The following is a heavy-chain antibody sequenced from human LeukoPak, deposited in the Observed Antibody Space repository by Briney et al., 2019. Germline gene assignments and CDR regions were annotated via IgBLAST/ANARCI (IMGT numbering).Heavy chain of an antibody. J-gene: IGHJ5*02. CDR2: SIPIFGTA. V-gene: IGHV1-69*05. CDR1: GGTFSSYA. D-gene: IGHD3-9*01. Sequence: SVKVSFKATGGTFSSYAISWVRQAPGQGLELLGGSIPIFGTANYAQKFQGRVTITTDESTSTAYMELSSLRSEDTAVYYCASTREGYDILTGYYINWFDPWGQGTLVTVSS. CDR3: ASTREGYDILTGYYINWFDP.